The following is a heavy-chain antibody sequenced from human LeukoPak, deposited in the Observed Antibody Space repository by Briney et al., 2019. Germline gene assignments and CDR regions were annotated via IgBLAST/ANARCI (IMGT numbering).Heavy chain of an antibody. J-gene: IGHJ4*02. Sequence: GGSLRLSCAASGFTFSSYAMSWVRQAPGEGLEWVSAISGSGGSTYYADSVKGRFTISRDNSKNTLYLQMNSLRAEDTAVYYCAKDLDSSSWYGSLHWGQGTLVTVSS. V-gene: IGHV3-23*01. CDR3: AKDLDSSSWYGSLH. CDR2: ISGSGGST. D-gene: IGHD6-13*01. CDR1: GFTFSSYA.